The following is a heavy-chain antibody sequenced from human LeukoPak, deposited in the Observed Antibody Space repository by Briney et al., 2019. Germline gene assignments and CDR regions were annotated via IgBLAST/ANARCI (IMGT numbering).Heavy chain of an antibody. CDR2: IDWDDDK. D-gene: IGHD2-15*01. CDR1: GFSLSTPEMC. J-gene: IGHJ4*02. V-gene: IGHV2-70*17. Sequence: SGPALVKPTQTLTLTCTSSGFSLSTPEMCVTWIRQPPGKALEWLARIDWDDDKFYSPSLRTRLTISKDTPKNQVVLRMTNMDPVDTGTYYCARMTPDSPSFDYWGQGALITVSS. CDR3: ARMTPDSPSFDY.